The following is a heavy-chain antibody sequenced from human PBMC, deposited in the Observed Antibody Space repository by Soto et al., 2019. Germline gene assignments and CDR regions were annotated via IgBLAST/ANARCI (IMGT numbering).Heavy chain of an antibody. V-gene: IGHV3-23*04. Sequence: EVRLVESGGGLVQPGRSLRLSCAASGFTFDDYAMHWVRQAPGKGLEWVSGISGSGGSTYYADSVKGRFTISRDNSKNTLYLQMNSLRAEDTAVYYCAKDRGDSGSYYGQGGAFDIWGQGTMVTVSS. CDR1: GFTFDDYA. D-gene: IGHD1-26*01. J-gene: IGHJ3*02. CDR3: AKDRGDSGSYYGQGGAFDI. CDR2: ISGSGGST.